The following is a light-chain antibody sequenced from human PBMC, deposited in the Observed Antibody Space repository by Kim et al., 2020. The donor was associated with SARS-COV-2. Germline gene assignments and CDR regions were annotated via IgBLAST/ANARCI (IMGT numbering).Light chain of an antibody. V-gene: IGLV2-14*04. CDR1: SGDVGGYNY. Sequence: PAHSISISCTGTSGDVGGYNYVSWYQQSGNAPKLMIHGVSKRPSGVSKHFSGSNSGNTASLTISGLQAEDEADYYCPSYTSSNNWVFGGGTKLTVL. J-gene: IGLJ3*02. CDR2: GVS. CDR3: PSYTSSNNWV.